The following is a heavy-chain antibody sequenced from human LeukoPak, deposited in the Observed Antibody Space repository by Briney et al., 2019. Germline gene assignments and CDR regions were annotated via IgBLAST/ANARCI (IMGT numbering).Heavy chain of an antibody. D-gene: IGHD5/OR15-5a*01. J-gene: IGHJ4*02. V-gene: IGHV3-11*05. CDR1: GFIFSDFY. CDR3: ASDQVSGVFDY. Sequence: GGPLRLSCAGSGFIFSDFYINWIRQSPGKGLEWLAYISPDGSYTTYGDSVKGRFVISRDNAKNSVSLQINSLRVEDTALYFCASDQVSGVFDYWGQGARVTVSS. CDR2: ISPDGSYT.